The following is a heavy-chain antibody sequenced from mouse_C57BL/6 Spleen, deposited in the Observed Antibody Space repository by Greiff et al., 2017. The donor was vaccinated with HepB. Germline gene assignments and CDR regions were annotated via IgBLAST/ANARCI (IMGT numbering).Heavy chain of an antibody. CDR2: IYPGSGST. V-gene: IGHV1-55*01. D-gene: IGHD2-2*01. Sequence: VQLQESGAELVKPGASVKMSCKASGYTFTSYWITWVKQRPGQGLEWIGDIYPGSGSTNYNEKFKSKATLTVDTSSSTAYMQLSSLTSEDSAVYYCARTGYGSYYAMDYWGQGTSVTVSS. J-gene: IGHJ4*01. CDR3: ARTGYGSYYAMDY. CDR1: GYTFTSYW.